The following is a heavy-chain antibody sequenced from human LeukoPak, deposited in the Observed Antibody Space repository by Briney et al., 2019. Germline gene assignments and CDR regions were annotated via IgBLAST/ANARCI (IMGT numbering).Heavy chain of an antibody. J-gene: IGHJ4*02. CDR1: GFTFNSSA. V-gene: IGHV3-23*01. CDR2: ISNNGGYT. D-gene: IGHD2-15*01. Sequence: GGSLRLSCAASGFTFNSSAMSWVRQAPGKGLEWVSAISNNGGYTYYADSVQGRFTISRDNSKSTLCLQMNSLRAEDTAVYYCAKQLGYCSDGSCYFPYWGQGTLVTVSS. CDR3: AKQLGYCSDGSCYFPY.